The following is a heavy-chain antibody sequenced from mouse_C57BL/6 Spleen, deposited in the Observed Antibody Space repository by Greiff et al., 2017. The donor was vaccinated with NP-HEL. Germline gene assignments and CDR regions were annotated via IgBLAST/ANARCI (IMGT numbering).Heavy chain of an antibody. Sequence: VKVVESGAELVRPGASVTLSCKASGYTFTDYEMHWVKQTPVHGLEWIGAIDPETGGTAYNQKFKGKAILTADKSSSTAYMELRSLTSEDSAVYYCTSPGGTWGQGTTLTVSS. CDR3: TSPGGT. CDR2: IDPETGGT. D-gene: IGHD3-3*01. CDR1: GYTFTDYE. V-gene: IGHV1-15*01. J-gene: IGHJ2*01.